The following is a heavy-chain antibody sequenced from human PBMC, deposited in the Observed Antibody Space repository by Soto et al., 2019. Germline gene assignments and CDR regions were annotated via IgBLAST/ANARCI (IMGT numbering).Heavy chain of an antibody. D-gene: IGHD3-22*01. J-gene: IGHJ3*02. V-gene: IGHV2-5*01. CDR1: GFSLSTSGVG. CDR2: IYWNDDK. Sequence: SGPTLVNPTQTLTLTCTFSGFSLSTSGVGVGWIRQPPGKALEWLALIYWNDDKRYSPSLKSRLTITKDTSKNQVVLTMTNMDPVDTATYYCAHRRYYYASSGHDAFDIWDQGTMGTVSS. CDR3: AHRRYYYASSGHDAFDI.